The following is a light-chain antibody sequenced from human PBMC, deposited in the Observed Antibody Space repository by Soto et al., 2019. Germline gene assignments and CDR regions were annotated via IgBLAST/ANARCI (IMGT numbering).Light chain of an antibody. CDR2: SAS. J-gene: IGKJ1*01. V-gene: IGKV1-5*03. CDR3: QQYNSYSWT. Sequence: NTMTQSPSTLSASLGDRVTIPCRASQSISSRLAWYQQKPGKAPKLLIYSASSVESGVPSRFSGSESGTEFPLTISSLQPDDFATYYCQQYNSYSWTFGQGTKVDIK. CDR1: QSISSR.